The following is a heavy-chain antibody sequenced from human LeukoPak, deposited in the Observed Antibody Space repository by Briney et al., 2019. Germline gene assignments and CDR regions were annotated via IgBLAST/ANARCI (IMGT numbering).Heavy chain of an antibody. CDR3: ARHGPTVRPFGFQH. D-gene: IGHD4-17*01. Sequence: PSETLSLTCTVSGGSISSYYWSWIRQPAGKGLEWIGRIYTSGSTNYNPSLKSRVTMSVDTSKNQFSLKLSSVTAADTAVYYCARHGPTVRPFGFQHWGQGTLVTVSS. CDR2: IYTSGST. CDR1: GGSISSYY. V-gene: IGHV4-4*07. J-gene: IGHJ1*01.